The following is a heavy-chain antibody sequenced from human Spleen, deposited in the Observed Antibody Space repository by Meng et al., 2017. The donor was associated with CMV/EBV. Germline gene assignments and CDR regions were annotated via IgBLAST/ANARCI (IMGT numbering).Heavy chain of an antibody. D-gene: IGHD1-1*01. CDR1: GFTFRNYA. Sequence: GESLKISCGASGFTFRNYAMSWVRRAPGKGLEWVSAVSGSGNGTYYADSVKGRFTISRDNAKNTLYLQMNSLRAEDTAVYYCARLQLERRGAFDIWGQGTMVTVSS. V-gene: IGHV3-23*01. CDR3: ARLQLERRGAFDI. CDR2: VSGSGNGT. J-gene: IGHJ3*02.